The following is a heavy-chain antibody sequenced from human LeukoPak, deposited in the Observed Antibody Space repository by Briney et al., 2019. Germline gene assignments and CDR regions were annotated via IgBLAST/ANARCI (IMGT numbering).Heavy chain of an antibody. CDR2: IKQDGSEK. V-gene: IGHV3-7*03. Sequence: GGSLRLSCAASGFTFSSYWMSWVRQAPGKGLEWVANIKQDGSEKYYVDSVKGRFTISRDNGKNSLYLQMNSLRGEDTALYYCAKSMYDWNDLDAFDIWGQGTMVTVSS. J-gene: IGHJ3*02. D-gene: IGHD1-1*01. CDR3: AKSMYDWNDLDAFDI. CDR1: GFTFSSYW.